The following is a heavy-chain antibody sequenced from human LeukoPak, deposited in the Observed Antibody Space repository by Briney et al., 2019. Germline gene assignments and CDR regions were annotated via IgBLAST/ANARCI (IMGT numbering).Heavy chain of an antibody. V-gene: IGHV4-59*01. D-gene: IGHD5-12*01. CDR3: ARGRGSPHYFDF. CDR2: VYYSGST. Sequence: SETLSLTCTVSGDFITAYYWSWTRQPPGKGLEWIGYVYYSGSTNYSPSLKSRVTMSVDTSKNQFSLKLTSVTPADTAVYYCARGRGSPHYFDFWGQGTLVTVSS. CDR1: GDFITAYY. J-gene: IGHJ4*02.